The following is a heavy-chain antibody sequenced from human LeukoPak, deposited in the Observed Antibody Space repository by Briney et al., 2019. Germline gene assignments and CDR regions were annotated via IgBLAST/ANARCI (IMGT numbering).Heavy chain of an antibody. V-gene: IGHV1-18*01. Sequence: ASVKVSCKASGYTFTNYRINWVRQAPGQGLEWMGWISAYNGNTNYVEKLQGRVTMTTDTSTSTAYMELRSLRSEDTAVYYCARDVYSGSYFDYWGQGTLVTVSS. CDR3: ARDVYSGSYFDY. J-gene: IGHJ4*02. CDR1: GYTFTNYR. CDR2: ISAYNGNT. D-gene: IGHD1-26*01.